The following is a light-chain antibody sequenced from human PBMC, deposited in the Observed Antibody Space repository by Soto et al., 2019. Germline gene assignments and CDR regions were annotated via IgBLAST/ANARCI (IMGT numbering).Light chain of an antibody. Sequence: QSALTQPPSASGSPGQSVTISCTGTSSDVGGYNYVSWYQQHPGTAPKLVIYEVNKRPSGVPDRFSGSKSGNTASLTVSGLQAEDDADYYCSAFTGASTIFGTGTKVTVL. CDR1: SSDVGGYNY. CDR3: SAFTGASTI. CDR2: EVN. V-gene: IGLV2-8*01. J-gene: IGLJ1*01.